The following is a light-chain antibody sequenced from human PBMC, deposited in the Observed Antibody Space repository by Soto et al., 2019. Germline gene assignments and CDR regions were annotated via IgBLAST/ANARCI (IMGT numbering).Light chain of an antibody. CDR1: QSFTSRS. CDR3: QQYDSSPRT. J-gene: IGKJ1*01. CDR2: GTS. Sequence: EIVLTQSPGTLSLSPGERATLSCRASQSFTSRSLAWNKQKPGLAPRLLISGTSNRAAGIPDRFSGSGSGTDFTLTISRLEPEDFAVYYCQQYDSSPRTFGQGTKVEIK. V-gene: IGKV3-20*01.